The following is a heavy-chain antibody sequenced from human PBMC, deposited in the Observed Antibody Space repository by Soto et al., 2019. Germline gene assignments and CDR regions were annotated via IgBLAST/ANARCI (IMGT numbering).Heavy chain of an antibody. CDR2: INAGNGNT. CDR1: GYTFTSYA. D-gene: IGHD2-21*02. J-gene: IGHJ4*02. Sequence: ASVKVSCKASGYTFTSYAMHWVRQAPGQRLEWMGWINAGNGNTKYSQKFQGRVTITRDTSASTAYMELSSLRSEDTAVYYCARSIVVVTAADYWGQVNLVTVSS. CDR3: ARSIVVVTAADY. V-gene: IGHV1-3*01.